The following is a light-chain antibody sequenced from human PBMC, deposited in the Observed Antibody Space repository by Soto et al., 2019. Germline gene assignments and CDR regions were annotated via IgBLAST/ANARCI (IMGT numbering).Light chain of an antibody. CDR3: QVWDITTDHYV. CDR1: NIGSKR. V-gene: IGLV3-21*04. J-gene: IGLJ1*01. CDR2: YDS. Sequence: SYELTQPPSVSVAPEKTARITCGGNNIGSKRVHWYRQKPGQAPVLVIYYDSDRPSGIPERFPGSNSGNTATLTISRVEAGDEADYYCQVWDITTDHYVFGTGTQLTVL.